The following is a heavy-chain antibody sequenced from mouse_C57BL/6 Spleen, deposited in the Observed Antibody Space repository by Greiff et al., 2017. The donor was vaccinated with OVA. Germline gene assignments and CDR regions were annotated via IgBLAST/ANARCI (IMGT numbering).Heavy chain of an antibody. CDR2: IWRGGST. D-gene: IGHD4-1*01. Sequence: VQLQQSGPGLVQPSQSLSITCTVSGFSLTSYGVNWVRQSPGKGLEWLGVIWRGGSTDYNAAFMSRLSITKDKSKSQVFFKMNRLQADDTAIYYCAKKGNWDWYFDVWGTGTTVTVSS. CDR3: AKKGNWDWYFDV. V-gene: IGHV2-5*01. CDR1: GFSLTSYG. J-gene: IGHJ1*03.